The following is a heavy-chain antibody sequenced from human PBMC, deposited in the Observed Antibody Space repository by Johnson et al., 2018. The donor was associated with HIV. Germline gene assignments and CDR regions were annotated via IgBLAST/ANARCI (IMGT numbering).Heavy chain of an antibody. V-gene: IGHV3-20*03. CDR3: ASSGGNAFDI. D-gene: IGHD3-16*01. Sequence: VQLVESGGGVVRPGGSLRLSYAASGFTFDDFGMGWVRQAPGKGLEWVSGINWNGGSKGYAESVKGRFTISRDNSKNTLYLQMNSLRAEDTAVYYGASSGGNAFDIWGQGTMVTVSS. CDR2: INWNGGSK. J-gene: IGHJ3*02. CDR1: GFTFDDFG.